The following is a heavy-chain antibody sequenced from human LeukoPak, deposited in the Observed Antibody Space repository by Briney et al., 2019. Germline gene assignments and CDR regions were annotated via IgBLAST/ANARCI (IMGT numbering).Heavy chain of an antibody. J-gene: IGHJ3*02. CDR1: GFTFSSYA. CDR2: ISSEAYGGTP. CDR3: AKDFAPPFRYYDSSGYLPDAFDI. Sequence: PGGSLRLSCAASGFTFSSYAMSWVRQAPGKGLEWVGFISSEAYGGTPEYAASVKGRFTISRDDSKSIAYLQMNSLKTEDTAVYYCAKDFAPPFRYYDSSGYLPDAFDIWGQGTMVTVSS. D-gene: IGHD3-22*01. V-gene: IGHV3-49*04.